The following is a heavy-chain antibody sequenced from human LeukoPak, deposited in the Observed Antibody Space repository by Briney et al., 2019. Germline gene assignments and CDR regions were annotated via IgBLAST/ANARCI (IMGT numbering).Heavy chain of an antibody. Sequence: SETLSLTCTVSGGSISSYYWSWIRQPPGKGLEWIGYIYYSGSTNYNPSLKSRVTISLDTSKNQFSLKLSSVTAADTAVYYCAKDSKIVGATFRSYHYMDVWGKGTAVTVSS. J-gene: IGHJ6*03. CDR1: GGSISSYY. CDR2: IYYSGST. V-gene: IGHV4-59*01. CDR3: AKDSKIVGATFRSYHYMDV. D-gene: IGHD1-26*01.